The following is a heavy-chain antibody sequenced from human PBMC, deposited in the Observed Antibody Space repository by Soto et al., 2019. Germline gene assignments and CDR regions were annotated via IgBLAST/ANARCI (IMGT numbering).Heavy chain of an antibody. D-gene: IGHD2-21*01. CDR1: GGSLTDYY. CDR3: ARGNDWKSSTFDI. J-gene: IGHJ3*02. CDR2: VYYSGGT. Sequence: QVQLQESGPGLVKPSETLSLTCTVAGGSLTDYYWNWFRQSPGKGLHWIGYVYYSGGTNYNPSLKSRVTMSVDTSKNQFSLNLRSVTAADTAVYYCARGNDWKSSTFDIWGQGTMVSVSS. V-gene: IGHV4-59*01.